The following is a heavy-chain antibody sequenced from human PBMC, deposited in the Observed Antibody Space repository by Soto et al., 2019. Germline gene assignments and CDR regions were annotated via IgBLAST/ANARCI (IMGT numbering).Heavy chain of an antibody. CDR1: GYTITSYA. Sequence: ASVKVSCKASGYTITSYAMHWVRQAPGQRLEWMGWINAGNGNTKYSQKFQGRVTITRDTSASTAYMELSSLRSEDTAVYYCASGRDINYYSYGMDVWGQGTTVTVSS. CDR3: ASGRDINYYSYGMDV. J-gene: IGHJ6*02. V-gene: IGHV1-3*01. D-gene: IGHD3-9*01. CDR2: INAGNGNT.